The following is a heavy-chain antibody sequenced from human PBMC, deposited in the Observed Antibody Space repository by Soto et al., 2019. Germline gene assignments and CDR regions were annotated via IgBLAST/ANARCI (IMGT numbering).Heavy chain of an antibody. CDR2: IYTSGST. CDR3: ARDQRDILAGVNWFDP. CDR1: GGSISSYY. J-gene: IGHJ5*02. D-gene: IGHD3-9*01. Sequence: QVQLQESGPGLVKPSETLSLTCTVSGGSISSYYWSWIRQPAGTGLEWIGRIYTSGSTNYNPSLKSRVTMSVDTSKNQFSLKLSSVTAADTAVYYCARDQRDILAGVNWFDPWGQGTLVTVSS. V-gene: IGHV4-4*07.